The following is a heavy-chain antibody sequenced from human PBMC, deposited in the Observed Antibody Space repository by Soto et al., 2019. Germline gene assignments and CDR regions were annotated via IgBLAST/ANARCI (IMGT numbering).Heavy chain of an antibody. V-gene: IGHV5-51*01. CDR3: ARVGCSGGSCYSPSLESGPDDREGYYMDV. J-gene: IGHJ6*03. CDR1: GYSFTSYW. CDR2: IYPGDSDT. Sequence: GESLKISCKGSGYSFTSYWIGWVRQMPGKGLEWMGIIYPGDSDTRYSPSFQGQVTISADKSISTAYLQWSSLKASDTAMYYCARVGCSGGSCYSPSLESGPDDREGYYMDVWGKGTTVTVSS. D-gene: IGHD2-15*01.